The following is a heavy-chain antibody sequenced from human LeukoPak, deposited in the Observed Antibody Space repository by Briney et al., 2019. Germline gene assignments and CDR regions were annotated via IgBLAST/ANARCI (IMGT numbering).Heavy chain of an antibody. CDR3: ARGVAVGNYFDP. CDR1: GVSMITYY. V-gene: IGHV4-59*08. Sequence: SQALSLSCTFSGVSMITYYWSWIRHPAGKGLEWIGYIYYIGSTNYSRSLMSLATITLNTSKNQFSLRLRSVTAADTSVYYCARGVAVGNYFDPWGQGTLVTVSS. J-gene: IGHJ5*02. D-gene: IGHD4-11*01. CDR2: IYYIGST.